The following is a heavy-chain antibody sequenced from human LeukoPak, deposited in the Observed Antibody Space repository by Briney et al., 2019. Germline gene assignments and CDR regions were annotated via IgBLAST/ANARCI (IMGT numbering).Heavy chain of an antibody. CDR3: AREYCSSTSCYFDY. CDR1: GGSISSYY. D-gene: IGHD2-2*01. CDR2: IYYSGST. Sequence: PSETLSLTCTVSGGSISSYYWSWTRQSPGKGLEWIGYIYYSGSTNYNPSLKSRVTISVATSKNQFSLKLSSVTAADTAVYYCAREYCSSTSCYFDYWGQGTLVTVSS. V-gene: IGHV4-59*13. J-gene: IGHJ4*02.